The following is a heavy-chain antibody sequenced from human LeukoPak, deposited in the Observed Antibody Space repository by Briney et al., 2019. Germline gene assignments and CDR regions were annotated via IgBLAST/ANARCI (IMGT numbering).Heavy chain of an antibody. Sequence: SETLSLTCTVSGGSISSSIYYWGWIRQPPGKGLELIGSIYYSGSTDCNPSLKSRVTISVDTSKNQFSLRLSSVTAADTAVYYCARGSPIAAAGPFDFWGQGTLVTVSS. V-gene: IGHV4-39*07. CDR3: ARGSPIAAAGPFDF. D-gene: IGHD6-13*01. CDR1: GGSISSSIYY. CDR2: IYYSGST. J-gene: IGHJ4*02.